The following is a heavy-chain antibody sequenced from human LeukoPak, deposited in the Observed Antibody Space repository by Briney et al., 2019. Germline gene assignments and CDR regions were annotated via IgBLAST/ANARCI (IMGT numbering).Heavy chain of an antibody. V-gene: IGHV4-30-2*01. J-gene: IGHJ5*02. CDR3: ARELWFANAPGSWLDP. CDR2: IFHTGST. Sequence: SQILSLTCVVSGDSISSGGYSWSWIRQPPGKGLEWIGYIFHTGSTFYNPSPKSRVTISVDNSKNQFSLRLSSVTAADTAVYYCARELWFANAPGSWLDPWGQGTLVTVST. CDR1: GDSISSGGYS. D-gene: IGHD3-10*01.